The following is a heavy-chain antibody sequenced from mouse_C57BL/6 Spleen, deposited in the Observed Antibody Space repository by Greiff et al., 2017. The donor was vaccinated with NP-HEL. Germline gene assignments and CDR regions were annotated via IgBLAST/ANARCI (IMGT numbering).Heavy chain of an antibody. D-gene: IGHD1-1*01. CDR1: GFTFSSYA. CDR3: AREVLLRSFAY. J-gene: IGHJ3*01. V-gene: IGHV5-4*01. Sequence: EVMLVESGGGLVKPGGSLKLSCAASGFTFSSYAMSWVRQTPEKRLEWVATISDGGSYTYYPDNVKGRFTISRDNAKNNLYLQMSHLKSEDTAMYYCAREVLLRSFAYWGQGTLVTVSA. CDR2: ISDGGSYT.